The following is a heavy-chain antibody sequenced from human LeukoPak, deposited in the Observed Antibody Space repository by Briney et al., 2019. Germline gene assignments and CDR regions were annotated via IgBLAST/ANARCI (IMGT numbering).Heavy chain of an antibody. J-gene: IGHJ4*02. CDR2: INHSGST. Sequence: SETLSLTCTVSGGSISSYYWSWIRQPPGKGLEWIGEINHSGSTNYNPSLKSRVTISVDTSKNQFSLKLSSVTAADTAVYYCARKNCSSTSCPYYFDYWGQGTLVTVSS. CDR3: ARKNCSSTSCPYYFDY. CDR1: GGSISSYY. V-gene: IGHV4-34*01. D-gene: IGHD2-2*01.